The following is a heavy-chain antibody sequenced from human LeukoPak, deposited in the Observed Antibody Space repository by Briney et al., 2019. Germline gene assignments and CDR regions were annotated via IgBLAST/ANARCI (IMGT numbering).Heavy chain of an antibody. Sequence: SGRSLRLSCAASGFTFSSYGMHWVRQAPGKGLEWVAAISYRGTNEYYADSVKGRFTISRDNSKNTLYLQMNSLRAEDTAVYYCTKEVGPPDYWGQGTLVTVSS. CDR1: GFTFSSYG. J-gene: IGHJ4*02. V-gene: IGHV3-30*18. CDR3: TKEVGPPDY. CDR2: ISYRGTNE. D-gene: IGHD2-2*01.